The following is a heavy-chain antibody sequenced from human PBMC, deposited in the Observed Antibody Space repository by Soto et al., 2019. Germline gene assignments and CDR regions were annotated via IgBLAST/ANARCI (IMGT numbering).Heavy chain of an antibody. CDR3: VRDEAHYDILTGSSLGRAFDI. D-gene: IGHD3-9*01. CDR2: IYHTGRT. CDR1: NGSISSSNW. V-gene: IGHV4-4*02. Sequence: QVQLQESGPGLVKPSGTLSLTCVITNGSISSSNWWSWVRQPPGKGLEWIGEIYHTGRTNYNPSLRSRVTISIAKSNNRFTLRLSSLTAADTAVYYCVRDEAHYDILTGSSLGRAFDIWGQGTMVTVSS. J-gene: IGHJ3*02.